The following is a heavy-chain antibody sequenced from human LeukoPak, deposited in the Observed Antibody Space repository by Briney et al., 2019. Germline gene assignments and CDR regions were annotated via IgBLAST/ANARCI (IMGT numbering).Heavy chain of an antibody. CDR1: GYTFTSYY. D-gene: IGHD3-22*01. Sequence: ASVKVSCKASGYTFTSYYMHWVRQAPGQGLEWMGIINPSGGSTSYEQKLQGRVTMTRDTSTSTVYLELSSMRSEDTAVYYCARGLMIVVVIYGAFDIWGQGTMVTVSS. J-gene: IGHJ3*02. CDR3: ARGLMIVVVIYGAFDI. V-gene: IGHV1-46*01. CDR2: INPSGGST.